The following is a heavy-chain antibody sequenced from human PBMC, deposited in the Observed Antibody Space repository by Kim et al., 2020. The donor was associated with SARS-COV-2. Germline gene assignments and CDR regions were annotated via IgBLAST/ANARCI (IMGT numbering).Heavy chain of an antibody. J-gene: IGHJ4*02. V-gene: IGHV4-34*01. Sequence: SETLSLTCAVYGGSFSGYYWSWIRQPPGKGLEWIGEINHSGRTNYNLSLKSRVTISVDTSKNQFSLKLTSVTAADTAVYYCARRLANTSGWGSHYCDLWGQGTLVTVSS. CDR2: INHSGRT. CDR3: ARRLANTSGWGSHYCDL. CDR1: GGSFSGYY. D-gene: IGHD3-10*01.